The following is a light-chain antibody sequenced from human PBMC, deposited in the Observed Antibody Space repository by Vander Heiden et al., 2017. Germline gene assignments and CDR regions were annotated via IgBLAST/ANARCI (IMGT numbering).Light chain of an antibody. Sequence: DIQMTQSPSSLSASVGDRVTITCRASQSIASYLNWYQQKPGKAPNLLIYDASSLQSGVPSRFSGSGSGTDFTLTISSLQPEDFATYYCQQTYNTPWTFGQGTKVEIK. V-gene: IGKV1-39*01. CDR3: QQTYNTPWT. J-gene: IGKJ1*01. CDR1: QSIASY. CDR2: DAS.